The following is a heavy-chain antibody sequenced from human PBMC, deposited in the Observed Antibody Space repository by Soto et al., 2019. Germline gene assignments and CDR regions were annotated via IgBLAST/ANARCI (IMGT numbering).Heavy chain of an antibody. J-gene: IGHJ4*02. Sequence: SLRLSCAASQFTFSSYGIHSVVNPPFKWLECVPVISCDASRKNYLESVKGRFTISRDNSKNTMYLEMNSLRAEDTAIYYCATDPYCQHTSCYYCFDYWGQATLITSPQ. CDR2: ISCDASRK. V-gene: IGHV3-30*03. D-gene: IGHD3-22*01. CDR3: ATDPYCQHTSCYYCFDY. CDR1: QFTFSSYG.